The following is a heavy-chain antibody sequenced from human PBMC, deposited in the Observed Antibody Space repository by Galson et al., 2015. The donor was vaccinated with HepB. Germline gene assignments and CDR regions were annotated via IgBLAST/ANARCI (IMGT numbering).Heavy chain of an antibody. CDR3: ARVPWFGESRGY. CDR2: ISSSSSTI. V-gene: IGHV3-48*02. CDR1: GFTFSSYS. D-gene: IGHD3-10*01. J-gene: IGHJ4*02. Sequence: SLRLSCAASGFTFSSYSMSWVRQAPGKGLEWVSYISSSSSTICYADSVKGRFTISRDNAKNSLYLQMNSLRDEDTAVYYCARVPWFGESRGYWGQGTLVTVSS.